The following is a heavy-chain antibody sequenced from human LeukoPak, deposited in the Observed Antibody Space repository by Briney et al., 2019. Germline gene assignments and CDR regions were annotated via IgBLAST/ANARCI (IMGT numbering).Heavy chain of an antibody. CDR1: GFTFDDYA. CDR3: AKLPYKSPDRPGNHLDH. D-gene: IGHD1-14*01. CDR2: ISGDGGST. J-gene: IGHJ4*02. V-gene: IGHV3-43*02. Sequence: GGSLRLSCAASGFTFDDYAMHWVRQAPGKGLEWVSLISGDGGSTYYADSVKGRFTTSRDNSKNSLYLQMNSLRTEDTALYYFAKLPYKSPDRPGNHLDHWGQGNLV.